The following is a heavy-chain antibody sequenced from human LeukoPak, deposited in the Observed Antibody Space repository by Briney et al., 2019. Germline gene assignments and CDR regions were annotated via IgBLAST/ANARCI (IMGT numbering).Heavy chain of an antibody. CDR2: INPSGGST. J-gene: IGHJ4*02. D-gene: IGHD4-23*01. CDR3: AITRGPYGGWGGTFDY. CDR1: GYTFTSYY. Sequence: ASVKVSCKASGYTFTSYYMHWVRQAPGQGLEWMGIINPSGGSTSYAQKFQGRVTMTRDTSTSTVYMELSSLRSEDTAVYYCAITRGPYGGWGGTFDYWGQGTLVTVSS. V-gene: IGHV1-46*01.